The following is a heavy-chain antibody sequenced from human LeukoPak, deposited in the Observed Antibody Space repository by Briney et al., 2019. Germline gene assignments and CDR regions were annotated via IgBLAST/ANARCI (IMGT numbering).Heavy chain of an antibody. D-gene: IGHD6-25*01. Sequence: SETLSLTCSVSGGSISINSYYWGWIRQAPGKGLEWIGSIYYSGSTYYNPSLKSRLTMSVDLSENHVSLKLTSVTAADTAVYYCAREGGFYRPLDYSGQGTLVTVSS. CDR2: IYYSGST. CDR1: GGSISINSYY. V-gene: IGHV4-39*07. CDR3: AREGGFYRPLDY. J-gene: IGHJ4*02.